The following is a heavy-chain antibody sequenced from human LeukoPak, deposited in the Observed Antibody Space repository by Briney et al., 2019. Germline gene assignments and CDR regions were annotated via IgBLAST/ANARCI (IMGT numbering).Heavy chain of an antibody. CDR1: GFTFSSYA. CDR2: ISYDGSNK. Sequence: PGRSLRLSCAASGFTFSSYAMHWVRQAPGKGLEWVAVISYDGSNKYYADSVKGRFTISRDNSKNTLYLQMNSLRAEDTAVYYCATLGEAQQWLVADYWGQGTLVTVSS. D-gene: IGHD6-19*01. J-gene: IGHJ4*02. V-gene: IGHV3-30-3*01. CDR3: ATLGEAQQWLVADY.